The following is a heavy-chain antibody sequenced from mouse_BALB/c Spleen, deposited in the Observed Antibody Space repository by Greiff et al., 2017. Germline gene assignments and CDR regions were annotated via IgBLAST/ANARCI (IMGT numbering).Heavy chain of an antibody. CDR2: ISDGGSYT. CDR3: ARDYDGYFDV. J-gene: IGHJ1*01. CDR1: GFTFSDYY. D-gene: IGHD2-12*01. Sequence: EVQGVESGGGLVKPGGSLKLSCAASGFTFSDYYMYWVRQTPEKRLEWVATISDGGSYTYYPDSVKGRFTISRDNAKNNLYLQMSSLKSEDTAMYYCARDYDGYFDVWGAGTTVTVSS. V-gene: IGHV5-4*02.